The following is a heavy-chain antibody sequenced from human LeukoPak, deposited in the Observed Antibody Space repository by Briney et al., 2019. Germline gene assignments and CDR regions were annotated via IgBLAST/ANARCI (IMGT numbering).Heavy chain of an antibody. CDR2: ISGSGGST. CDR3: AKGYYYDSSGYYPVGPFDY. Sequence: GGSLRLSCAASGFTFSTYAMNWVRQAPGKGLEWVSGISGSGGSTYYADSVKGRFTISRDNSKNTLYLQMNSLRAEDTAVYYCAKGYYYDSSGYYPVGPFDYWGQGTLVTVSS. J-gene: IGHJ4*02. V-gene: IGHV3-23*01. D-gene: IGHD3-22*01. CDR1: GFTFSTYA.